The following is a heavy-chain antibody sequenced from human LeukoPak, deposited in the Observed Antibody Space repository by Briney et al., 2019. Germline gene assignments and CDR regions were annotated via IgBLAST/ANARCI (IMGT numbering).Heavy chain of an antibody. CDR1: GFTFSSYW. CDR3: ARDRRGYSYGLFDY. D-gene: IGHD5-18*01. J-gene: IGHJ4*02. CDR2: INSDGSST. V-gene: IGHV3-74*01. Sequence: RGSLRLSCAASGFTFSSYWMHWVRQAPGKGLVWVSRINSDGSSTSYADSVKGRFTISRDNAKNTLYLQMNSLRAEDTAVYYCARDRRGYSYGLFDYWGQGTLVTVSS.